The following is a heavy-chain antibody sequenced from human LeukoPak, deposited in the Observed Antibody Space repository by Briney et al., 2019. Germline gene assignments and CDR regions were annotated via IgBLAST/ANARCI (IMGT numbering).Heavy chain of an antibody. J-gene: IGHJ4*02. CDR1: GFTFSSYG. Sequence: GGSLRLSCAASGFTFSSYGMHWVRQAPGKGLEWVAVIWYDGSNKYYADSVKGRFTISRDNSKNTLYLQMNSLRAEDTAVYYCAKDVGSAWYLSYWGQGTLVTVSS. V-gene: IGHV3-30*02. CDR2: IWYDGSNK. D-gene: IGHD6-19*01. CDR3: AKDVGSAWYLSY.